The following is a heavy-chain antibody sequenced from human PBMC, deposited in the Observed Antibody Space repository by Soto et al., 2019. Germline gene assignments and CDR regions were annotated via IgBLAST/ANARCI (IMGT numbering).Heavy chain of an antibody. CDR2: ISVYNGNT. J-gene: IGHJ6*03. CDR1: AYTFIVGG. CDR3: ARGIAVGDYYYMDV. V-gene: IGHV1-18*01. D-gene: IGHD2-21*01. Sequence: ASLKVSCKTSAYTFIVGGVNCVRRAPGQGLEWMGWISVYNGNTNDAQNLQDRVTMTTDTSTSTAYMELRSLRPDGTAVYYCARGIAVGDYYYMDVWGKGTTVSVS.